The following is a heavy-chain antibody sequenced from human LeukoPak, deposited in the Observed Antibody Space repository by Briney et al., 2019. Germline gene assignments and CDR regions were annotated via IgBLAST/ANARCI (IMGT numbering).Heavy chain of an antibody. Sequence: PGGSLRLSCEASGFTFSRYWMHWVRQAPGKGPVWVSRIKSDGKTNYADSVKGRFTISRDNAKNTVSLQMNSLRADDTGVYYCARAPSEVGGYYPEYFRHWGQGTLVTVSS. CDR2: IKSDGKT. D-gene: IGHD3-3*01. CDR3: ARAPSEVGGYYPEYFRH. V-gene: IGHV3-74*01. CDR1: GFTFSRYW. J-gene: IGHJ1*01.